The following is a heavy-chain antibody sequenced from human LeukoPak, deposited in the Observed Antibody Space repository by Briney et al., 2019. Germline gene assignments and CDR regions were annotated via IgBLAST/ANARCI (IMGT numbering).Heavy chain of an antibody. CDR2: IIPILGIA. CDR1: GGTFSSYA. V-gene: IGHV1-69*04. Sequence: ASVKVSCKASGGTFSSYAISWVRQAPGQGLEWMGRIIPILGIANYAQKFQGRVTITADRSTSTAYMELSSLRSEDTAVYYCARDGYSYGSRPHYYYGMDVWGQGTTVTVSS. J-gene: IGHJ6*02. CDR3: ARDGYSYGSRPHYYYGMDV. D-gene: IGHD5-18*01.